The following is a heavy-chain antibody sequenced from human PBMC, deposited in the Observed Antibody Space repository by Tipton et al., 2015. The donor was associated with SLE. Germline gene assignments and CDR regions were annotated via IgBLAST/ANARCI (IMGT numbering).Heavy chain of an antibody. CDR1: GGSISSSNW. Sequence: SLRLSCTVSGGSISSSNWWSWVRQPPGKGLEWIGYIYYSGSTNYNPSLKSRVTISVDTSKNQFSLKLSSVTAADTAVYYCARDEPGWIQLRPSWGQGTLVTVSS. CDR3: ARDEPGWIQLRPS. CDR2: IYYSGST. D-gene: IGHD5-18*01. V-gene: IGHV4-4*02. J-gene: IGHJ4*02.